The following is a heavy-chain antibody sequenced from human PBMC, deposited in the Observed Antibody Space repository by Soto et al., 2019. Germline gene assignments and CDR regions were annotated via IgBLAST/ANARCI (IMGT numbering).Heavy chain of an antibody. CDR2: ISYDGSNK. Sequence: GGSLRLSCAASGFTFSSYAMHWVRQAPGKGLEWVAVISYDGSNKYYADSVKGRFTISRDNSKNTLYLQMNSLRSDDTAVYYCARDRYGVATDYYYYYGMDVWGQGTTVTVSS. D-gene: IGHD5-12*01. J-gene: IGHJ6*02. V-gene: IGHV3-30-3*01. CDR3: ARDRYGVATDYYYYYGMDV. CDR1: GFTFSSYA.